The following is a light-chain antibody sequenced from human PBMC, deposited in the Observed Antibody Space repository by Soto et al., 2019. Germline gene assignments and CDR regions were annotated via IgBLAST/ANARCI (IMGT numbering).Light chain of an antibody. Sequence: DIQMTQSPSSLSASVGDRVTITCQASQDISNYLNWYQQKPGKAPKLLIYDASNLETGVPSRFSGSGSGTDFTLTISSLQPEDIATYCCQQYDYLVTFGGGTKVDIK. CDR3: QQYDYLVT. CDR2: DAS. J-gene: IGKJ4*01. V-gene: IGKV1-33*01. CDR1: QDISNY.